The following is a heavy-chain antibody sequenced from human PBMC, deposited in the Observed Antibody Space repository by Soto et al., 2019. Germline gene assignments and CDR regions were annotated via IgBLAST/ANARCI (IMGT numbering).Heavy chain of an antibody. J-gene: IGHJ4*02. CDR1: GFTFSSYG. Sequence: GGSLRLSCAASGFTFSSYGMHWVRQAPGKGLEWVAVIWYDGSNKYYADSVKGRFTISRDNSKNTLYLQMNSLRAGDTAVYYCARWYSSSWYYFDYWGQGTLVTVSS. V-gene: IGHV3-33*01. CDR2: IWYDGSNK. CDR3: ARWYSSSWYYFDY. D-gene: IGHD6-13*01.